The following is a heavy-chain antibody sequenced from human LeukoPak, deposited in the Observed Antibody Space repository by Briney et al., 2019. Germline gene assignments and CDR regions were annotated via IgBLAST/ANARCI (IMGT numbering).Heavy chain of an antibody. CDR3: ARDFCSSTSCYTGGNY. V-gene: IGHV3-74*01. CDR1: GFTFSSYW. CDR2: IDNYGSTT. Sequence: GGSLRLSCAASGFTFSSYWMYWVRQAPGKGLVWVSRIDNYGSTTRYADSVKGRFTISRDNAKNSLYLQMNSLRAEDTAVYYCARDFCSSTSCYTGGNYWGQGTLVTVSS. D-gene: IGHD2-2*02. J-gene: IGHJ4*02.